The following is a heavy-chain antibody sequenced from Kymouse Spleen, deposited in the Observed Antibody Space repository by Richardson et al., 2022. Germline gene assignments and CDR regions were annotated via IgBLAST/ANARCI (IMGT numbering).Heavy chain of an antibody. CDR3: ARDQIGSGSYWGY. CDR1: GFTFSSYG. Sequence: QVQLVESGGGVVQPGRSLRLSCAASGFTFSSYGMHWVRQAPGKGLEWVAVIWYDGSNKYYADSVKGRFTISRDNSKNTLYLQMNSLRAEDTAVYYCARDQIGSGSYWGYWGQGTLVTVSS. J-gene: IGHJ4*02. D-gene: IGHD3-10*01. CDR2: IWYDGSNK. V-gene: IGHV3-33*01.